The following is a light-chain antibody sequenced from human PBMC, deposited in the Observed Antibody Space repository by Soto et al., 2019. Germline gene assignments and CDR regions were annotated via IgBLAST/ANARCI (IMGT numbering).Light chain of an antibody. CDR3: CSFTTSSTYV. CDR1: SSDVGSYNR. V-gene: IGLV2-14*01. CDR2: EVS. Sequence: QSALTQPACVSGSPGQSITISCTGTSSDVGSYNRVSWYQQHPGEAPKLVIYEVSNRPSGVSNRFSGSKSGNTASLTISGLQAEDEADYYCCSFTTSSTYVFGSGTKGTVL. J-gene: IGLJ1*01.